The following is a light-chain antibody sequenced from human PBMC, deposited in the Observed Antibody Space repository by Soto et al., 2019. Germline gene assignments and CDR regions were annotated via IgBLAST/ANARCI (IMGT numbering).Light chain of an antibody. V-gene: IGKV3-20*01. Sequence: EIVLTQSPGTLSLSPGERATLSCRASQSVTSSYLGWYQQKPGQAPRLLIYGASTRATGIPDRFSGSGSGTDFTLTISRLEPEDFAVYYCQQYGSSGTVFGQGTRLEI. CDR1: QSVTSSY. CDR3: QQYGSSGTV. CDR2: GAS. J-gene: IGKJ5*01.